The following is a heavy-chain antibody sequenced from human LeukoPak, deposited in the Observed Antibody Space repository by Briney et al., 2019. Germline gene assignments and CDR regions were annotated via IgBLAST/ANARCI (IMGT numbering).Heavy chain of an antibody. Sequence: ASVTVSFTAPGYTFTSYGISWVRQAPGQGLEWMGWISAYNGNTNYAQKLQGRVTMTTDTSTSTAYMELRSLRSDDTAVYYCARVALHIADFDYWGQGTLVTVSS. V-gene: IGHV1-18*01. CDR3: ARVALHIADFDY. CDR2: ISAYNGNT. D-gene: IGHD6-13*01. CDR1: GYTFTSYG. J-gene: IGHJ4*02.